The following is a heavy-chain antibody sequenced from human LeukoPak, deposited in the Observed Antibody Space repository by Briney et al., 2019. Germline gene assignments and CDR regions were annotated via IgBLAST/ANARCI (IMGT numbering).Heavy chain of an antibody. Sequence: ASVKVSCKASGYSFTGRYMHWVRQAPGQGLEWMGCINPDNGGTNYVQRFQGRVTMTRDTSVTTAYMELNRLRSDDTAVYYCARDRGAPDSFDIWGQGTMVTVS. V-gene: IGHV1-2*02. CDR2: INPDNGGT. CDR1: GYSFTGRY. J-gene: IGHJ3*02. CDR3: ARDRGAPDSFDI. D-gene: IGHD1-26*01.